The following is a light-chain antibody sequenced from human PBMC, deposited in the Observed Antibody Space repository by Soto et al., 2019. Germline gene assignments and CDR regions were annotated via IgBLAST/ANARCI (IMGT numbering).Light chain of an antibody. V-gene: IGKV3-20*01. Sequence: EIVLTQSPGTLSLPLGARATLPCRASQIVSTTYLAWYQQKLGQPPRLLIYGSSNRAPGIPDRFSGSGSGTDYSLTITRLEPEDFAVYYCQQYGSSPMYTFGQGTKLEIK. J-gene: IGKJ2*01. CDR3: QQYGSSPMYT. CDR1: QIVSTTY. CDR2: GSS.